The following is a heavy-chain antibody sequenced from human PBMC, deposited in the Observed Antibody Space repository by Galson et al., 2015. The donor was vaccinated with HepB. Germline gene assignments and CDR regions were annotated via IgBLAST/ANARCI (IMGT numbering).Heavy chain of an antibody. V-gene: IGHV3-23*01. CDR1: GFTFSRLG. Sequence: SLRLSCAASGFTFSRLGMPWVRQAPGKGLECVSAIGVRGTTDYSDSVKGRFIISSDNSTNMMYLQVNNLRAEDTAVYYCAKGTTDLDYWGQGTLVTVSS. D-gene: IGHD1-1*01. CDR3: AKGTTDLDY. CDR2: IGVRGTT. J-gene: IGHJ4*02.